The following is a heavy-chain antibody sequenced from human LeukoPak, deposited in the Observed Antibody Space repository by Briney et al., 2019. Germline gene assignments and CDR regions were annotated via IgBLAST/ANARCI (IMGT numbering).Heavy chain of an antibody. CDR1: GGSISSSSYY. J-gene: IGHJ4*02. CDR2: ISYSGST. Sequence: SETLSLTCTVSGGSISSSSYYWGWIRQPPGKGLEWIGSISYSGSTYYNPSLKSRVTISVDTSKNQFSLKLSSVTAADTAVYYCARSVDSLLNFNYWGQGTLVTVSS. D-gene: IGHD3-22*01. V-gene: IGHV4-39*01. CDR3: ARSVDSLLNFNY.